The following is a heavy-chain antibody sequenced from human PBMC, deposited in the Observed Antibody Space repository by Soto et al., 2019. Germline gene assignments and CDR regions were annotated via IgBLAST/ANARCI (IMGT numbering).Heavy chain of an antibody. CDR2: IYYSGIT. V-gene: IGHV4-30-4*01. CDR3: VRDYSGVTGTPA. Sequence: SETLSLTCNVSGDSIISRNYYWTWIRQSPGKGLEWIGNIYYSGITNYNPSLKSRVTLSVDMSNNRFFLSLTSLTAADTAVYFCVRDYSGVTGTPAWGQGILVTVSS. CDR1: GDSIISRNYY. J-gene: IGHJ5*02. D-gene: IGHD1-7*01.